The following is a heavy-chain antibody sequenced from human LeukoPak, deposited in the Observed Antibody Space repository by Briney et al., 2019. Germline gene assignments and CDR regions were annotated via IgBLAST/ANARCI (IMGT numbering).Heavy chain of an antibody. CDR2: ISSSSSYI. V-gene: IGHV3-21*01. J-gene: IGHJ6*02. CDR3: ARAAENYYYGSGSYQYYYYYYGMDV. CDR1: GFTFSSYS. D-gene: IGHD3-10*01. Sequence: GGSLRLSCAASGFTFSSYSMNWVRQAPGKGLEWVSSISSSSSYIYYADSVKGRFTISRDDAKNSLHLQMNSLRAEDTAVYYCARAAENYYYGSGSYQYYYYYYGMDVWGQGTTVTVSS.